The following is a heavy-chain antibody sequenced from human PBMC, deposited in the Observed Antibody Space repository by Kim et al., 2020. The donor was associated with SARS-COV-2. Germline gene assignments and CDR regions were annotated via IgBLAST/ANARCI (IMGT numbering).Heavy chain of an antibody. Sequence: GGSLRLSCAASGFTFSSYAMSWVRQAPGKGLEWVSAISGSGGSTYYADSVKGRFTISRDNSKNTLYLQMNSLRAEDTAVYYCAKDLGGDVLLWFGEADYWGQGTLVTVSS. CDR1: GFTFSSYA. CDR3: AKDLGGDVLLWFGEADY. V-gene: IGHV3-23*01. CDR2: ISGSGGST. J-gene: IGHJ4*02. D-gene: IGHD3-10*01.